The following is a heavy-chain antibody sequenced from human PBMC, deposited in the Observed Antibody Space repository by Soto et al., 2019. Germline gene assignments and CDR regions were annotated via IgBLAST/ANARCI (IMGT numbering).Heavy chain of an antibody. CDR3: ASPRFYYSSGRPDAFDI. Sequence: PGESLKSSCKGSGYSFTSYWMGWLRQMPGEGLEWMGIIYPGDSDTRYSPSFQGQVTISADKSISTAYLQWSSLKASDTAMYYCASPRFYYSSGRPDAFDIWGQGTMVTVSS. CDR2: IYPGDSDT. J-gene: IGHJ3*02. D-gene: IGHD6-19*01. CDR1: GYSFTSYW. V-gene: IGHV5-51*01.